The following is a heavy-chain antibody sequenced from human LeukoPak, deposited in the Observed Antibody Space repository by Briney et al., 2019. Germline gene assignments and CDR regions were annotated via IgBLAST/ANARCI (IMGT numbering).Heavy chain of an antibody. J-gene: IGHJ4*02. CDR1: GFTFSGSA. CDR3: TSHQALTGTVRWIDY. CDR2: IRSKANSYAT. D-gene: IGHD1-20*01. V-gene: IGHV3-73*01. Sequence: GGSLRLSCAASGFTFSGSAMHWVRQASGKGLEWVGRIRSKANSYATAYAASVKGRFTISRDDSKNTAYLQMNSLKTEDTAVYYCTSHQALTGTVRWIDYWGQGTLVTVSS.